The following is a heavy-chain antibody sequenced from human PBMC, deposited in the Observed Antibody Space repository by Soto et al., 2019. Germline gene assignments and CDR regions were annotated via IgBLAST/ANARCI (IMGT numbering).Heavy chain of an antibody. CDR2: ISWNSGSI. J-gene: IGHJ4*02. CDR3: GNDLSSGPFDY. V-gene: IGHV3-9*01. Sequence: GGSLRLSCAASGFTFDDYAMHWGRQAPGKGLEWVSGISWNSGSIGYADSVKGRFTISRDNAKNSLYLQMNSLRAEDTALYYCGNDLSSGPFDYWGQGNLVTVSS. D-gene: IGHD6-19*01. CDR1: GFTFDDYA.